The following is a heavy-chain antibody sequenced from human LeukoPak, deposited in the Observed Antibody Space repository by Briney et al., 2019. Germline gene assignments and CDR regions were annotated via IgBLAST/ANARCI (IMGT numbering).Heavy chain of an antibody. J-gene: IGHJ6*02. D-gene: IGHD3-9*01. CDR1: GGSFGGYY. V-gene: IGHV3-23*01. CDR2: ISASGGST. Sequence: ETLSLTCAVYGGSFGGYYWSWVRQAPGKGLEWVSAISASGGSTYYADSVKGRFTISRDNSKYTLYLQMNSLRAEDTAVYYCAKGRNVLRYPYGMDVWGQGTTVTVSS. CDR3: AKGRNVLRYPYGMDV.